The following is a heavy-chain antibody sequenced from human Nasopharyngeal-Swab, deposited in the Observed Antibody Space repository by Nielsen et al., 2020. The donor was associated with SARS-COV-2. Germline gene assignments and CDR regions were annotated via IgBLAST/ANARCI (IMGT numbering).Heavy chain of an antibody. CDR3: ARDPAITGTTFDP. D-gene: IGHD1-7*01. Sequence: GESLKISCAASGFTFSSYGIHWVRQVPGKGLEWVAVISYDGTNKYYTDSVKGRFTISRDNAKNTLYLQMNSLRAEDTAVYYCARDPAITGTTFDPWGQGTLVTVSS. CDR1: GFTFSSYG. V-gene: IGHV3-30*03. CDR2: ISYDGTNK. J-gene: IGHJ5*02.